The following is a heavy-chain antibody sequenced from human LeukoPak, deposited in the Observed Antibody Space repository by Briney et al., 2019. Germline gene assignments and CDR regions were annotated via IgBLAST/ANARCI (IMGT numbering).Heavy chain of an antibody. CDR2: IIPILGIA. Sequence: SVKVSCKASGGTFSSYAISWVRQAPGQGLEWMGRIIPILGIANYAQKFQGRVTITANKSTSTAYMELSSLRSEDTAVYYCASVEMATTTPDAFDIWGQGTMVTVSS. D-gene: IGHD5-24*01. J-gene: IGHJ3*02. CDR3: ASVEMATTTPDAFDI. CDR1: GGTFSSYA. V-gene: IGHV1-69*04.